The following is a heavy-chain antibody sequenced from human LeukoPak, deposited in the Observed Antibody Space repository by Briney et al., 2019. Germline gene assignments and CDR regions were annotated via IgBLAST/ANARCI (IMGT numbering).Heavy chain of an antibody. J-gene: IGHJ4*02. CDR3: ATNGGGGSSWSFAY. CDR2: INTNTGNP. V-gene: IGHV7-4-1*02. D-gene: IGHD6-13*01. Sequence: ASVKVSCKASGYTFTTYAISWVRQAPGQGLECMGLINTNTGNPTYAQGFTGRFVFSMDTSVSTAYLQISSLKAEDTAVYYCATNGGGGSSWSFAYWGQGTLLTVSS. CDR1: GYTFTTYA.